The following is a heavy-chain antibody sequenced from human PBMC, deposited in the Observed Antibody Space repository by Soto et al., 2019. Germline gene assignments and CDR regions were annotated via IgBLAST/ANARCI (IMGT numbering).Heavy chain of an antibody. D-gene: IGHD3-16*01. CDR1: GFAFGNYW. CDR2: INSDGTST. J-gene: IGHJ4*02. V-gene: IGHV3-74*01. Sequence: GGSLRLSCEASGFAFGNYWMHWVRQAPGKGLAWVSLINSDGTSTSYADSVKGRFTISRDNAKNTLYLQMNSLRAEDTAVYYCARGGAQILITFGGIILFWGQGALVTVSS. CDR3: ARGGAQILITFGGIILF.